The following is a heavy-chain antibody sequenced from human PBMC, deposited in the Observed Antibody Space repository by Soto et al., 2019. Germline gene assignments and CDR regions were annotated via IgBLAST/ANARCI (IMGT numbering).Heavy chain of an antibody. CDR3: ARDLRLFYDSSGYSEIFDY. Sequence: ASVKVSCKASGYTFTSYYMHWVRQAPGQGLEWMGIINPSGGSTSYAQKFQGRVTMTRDTSTSTVYMELSSLRSEDTAVYYCARDLRLFYDSSGYSEIFDYWGQGTLVTVSS. CDR2: INPSGGST. CDR1: GYTFTSYY. V-gene: IGHV1-46*01. D-gene: IGHD3-22*01. J-gene: IGHJ4*02.